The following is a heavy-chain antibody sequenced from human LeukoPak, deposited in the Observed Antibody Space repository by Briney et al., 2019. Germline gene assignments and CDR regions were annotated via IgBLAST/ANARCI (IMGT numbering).Heavy chain of an antibody. V-gene: IGHV1-24*01. CDR1: GYTLTELS. J-gene: IGHJ4*02. D-gene: IGHD3-9*01. CDR2: FDPEDGET. CDR3: ATVPTRYDILTGYRRGLDY. Sequence: ASVKVSCKVSGYTLTELSMHWVRQAPGKGLEWMGGFDPEDGETIYAQKFQGRVTMTEDTSTDTAYMELSSLRSEDTAVYYCATVPTRYDILTGYRRGLDYWGQGTLVTVSS.